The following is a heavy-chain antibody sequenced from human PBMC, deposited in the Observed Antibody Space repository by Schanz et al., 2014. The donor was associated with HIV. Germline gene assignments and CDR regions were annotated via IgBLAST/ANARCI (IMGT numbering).Heavy chain of an antibody. Sequence: VQLLESGGGLVQPGGSLRLSCAAAGFTFRRYSMSWVRQAPGKGLEWVAVIWYDGSYKYYADSVKGRFTISRDNPKTTLYLQMNSRRAEDTAIYYCARSPDWAGTDAFDIWGQGTMVTVSS. D-gene: IGHD6-19*01. CDR1: GFTFRRYS. CDR3: ARSPDWAGTDAFDI. CDR2: IWYDGSYK. V-gene: IGHV3-33*08. J-gene: IGHJ3*02.